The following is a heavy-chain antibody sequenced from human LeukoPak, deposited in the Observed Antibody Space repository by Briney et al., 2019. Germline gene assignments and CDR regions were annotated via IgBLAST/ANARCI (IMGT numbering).Heavy chain of an antibody. CDR1: GFTFSNYE. CDR3: AREGSTSGFDY. Sequence: GGSLRLSCAASGFTFSNYEMNWVRQAPGKGLEWVSYISGDANSKDYADSVKGRFTLSRDNAKNSLYLQMKSLRAEDTAVYHCAREGSTSGFDYWGQGILVTVSS. V-gene: IGHV3-48*03. CDR2: ISGDANSK. J-gene: IGHJ4*02. D-gene: IGHD2-2*01.